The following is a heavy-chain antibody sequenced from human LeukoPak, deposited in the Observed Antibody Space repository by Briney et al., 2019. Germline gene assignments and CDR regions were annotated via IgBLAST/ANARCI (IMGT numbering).Heavy chain of an antibody. CDR3: ARGGCSSTSCKTRGFDP. D-gene: IGHD2-2*01. V-gene: IGHV4-61*02. CDR2: IYTSGST. CDR1: GGSISSGSYY. J-gene: IGHJ5*02. Sequence: PSETLSLTCTASGGSISSGSYYWSWIRQPAGKGLEWIGRIYTSGSTNYNPSLKSRVTISVDTSKNQFSLKLSSVTAADTAVYYCARGGCSSTSCKTRGFDPWGQGTLVTVSS.